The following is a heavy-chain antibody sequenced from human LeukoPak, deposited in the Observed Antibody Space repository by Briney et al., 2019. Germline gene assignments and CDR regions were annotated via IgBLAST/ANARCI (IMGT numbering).Heavy chain of an antibody. J-gene: IGHJ5*02. CDR1: GYTFTSYY. Sequence: GASVKVSCKASGYTFTSYYMHWVRQAPGQGLEWMGWINPNSGGTNYAQKFQGWVTMTRDTSISTAYMELSRLRSDDTAVYYCARAERHQPGMSWFDPWGQGTLVTVSS. CDR3: ARAERHQPGMSWFDP. CDR2: INPNSGGT. V-gene: IGHV1-2*04. D-gene: IGHD1-1*01.